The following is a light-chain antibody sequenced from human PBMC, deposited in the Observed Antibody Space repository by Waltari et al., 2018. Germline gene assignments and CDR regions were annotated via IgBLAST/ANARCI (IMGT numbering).Light chain of an antibody. CDR3: QTGGHGTWV. J-gene: IGLJ3*02. V-gene: IGLV4-69*01. Sequence: QLVLTQSPSASSSLVASVKLTCTLSSGHSSNVIAWHQQQAEKGPRYLMKVNSDGSHSKGDKIPDRFSGSSSGAERYLTISNLQSEDEADYYCQTGGHGTWVFGGGTKLTVL. CDR2: VNSDGSH. CDR1: SGHSSNV.